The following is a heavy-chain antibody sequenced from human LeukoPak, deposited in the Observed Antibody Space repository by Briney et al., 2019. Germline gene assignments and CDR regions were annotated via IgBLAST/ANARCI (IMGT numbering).Heavy chain of an antibody. Sequence: SVKVSCKASGGTFSSYAISWVRQAPGQGLEWMGRIIPILGIANYAQKFQGRVTITADKSTSTAYMELSSLRSEDTAVYYCARDGSRGYSGYDSDSWGQGTLVTVSS. CDR1: GGTFSSYA. CDR2: IIPILGIA. J-gene: IGHJ5*01. CDR3: ARDGSRGYSGYDSDS. D-gene: IGHD5-12*01. V-gene: IGHV1-69*04.